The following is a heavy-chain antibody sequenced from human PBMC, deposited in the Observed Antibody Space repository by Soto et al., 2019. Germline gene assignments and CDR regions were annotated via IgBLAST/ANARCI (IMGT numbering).Heavy chain of an antibody. Sequence: QMQLVQSGPEVKKPGTSVKVSCKTSGFTFSSAAVHWVRRARGHRRQWIGWIDVGSANANYAQTLEERVTISRDRSTSTASMELSSIRPEDTAVYYCAADVRGYSCGLARHWGPGTLVTVSS. V-gene: IGHV1-58*01. CDR2: IDVGSANA. CDR1: GFTFSSAA. D-gene: IGHD2-2*01. CDR3: AADVRGYSCGLARH. J-gene: IGHJ4*02.